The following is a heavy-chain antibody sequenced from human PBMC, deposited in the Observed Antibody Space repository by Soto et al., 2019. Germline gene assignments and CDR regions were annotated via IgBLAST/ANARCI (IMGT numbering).Heavy chain of an antibody. V-gene: IGHV3-23*01. CDR1: GFTFSSYA. J-gene: IGHJ4*02. D-gene: IGHD2-21*02. CDR3: AKDACGGGCYGGYFDY. Sequence: PGGSLRLSCAASGFTFSSYAMSWVRQAPGKGLEWVSAISGSGGSTYYADSVKGRFTISRDNSKNTLYLQMNSLRAEDTAVYYCAKDACGGGCYGGYFDYWGQGTLVTVSS. CDR2: ISGSGGST.